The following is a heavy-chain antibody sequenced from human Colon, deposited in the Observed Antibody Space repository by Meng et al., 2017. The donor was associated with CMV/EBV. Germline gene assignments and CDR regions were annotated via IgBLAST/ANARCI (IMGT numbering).Heavy chain of an antibody. CDR1: GYTFTSYG. Sequence: QVQLVRSGAEVKKPGASVKVACKASGYTFTSYGIRWVRQAPGQGLEWMGGSNNYTGSPTYAQGFTGRVVFSVDPSVNTAYLQISSLKAEDTAVYFCAMDDYDGSVLDYWGQGTLVTVSS. V-gene: IGHV7-4-1*02. D-gene: IGHD3-10*01. CDR3: AMDDYDGSVLDY. CDR2: SNNYTGSP. J-gene: IGHJ4*02.